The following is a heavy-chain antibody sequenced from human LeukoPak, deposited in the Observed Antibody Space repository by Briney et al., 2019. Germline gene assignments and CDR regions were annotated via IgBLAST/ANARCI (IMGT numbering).Heavy chain of an antibody. CDR3: TKEDYGNYVSPH. CDR2: IKRKSDGGAT. CDR1: GFTFSSYS. D-gene: IGHD4-11*01. J-gene: IGHJ4*02. Sequence: PGGSLRLSCAASGFTFSSYSMNWVRQAPGKGLEWVGRIKRKSDGGATDYAAPVKGRFTISRDDSKNTLYLQMNSLKTEDTALYYCTKEDYGNYVSPHWGQGTLVTVSS. V-gene: IGHV3-15*01.